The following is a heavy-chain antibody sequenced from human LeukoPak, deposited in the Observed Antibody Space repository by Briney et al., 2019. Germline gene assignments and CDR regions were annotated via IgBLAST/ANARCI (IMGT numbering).Heavy chain of an antibody. CDR3: ARDGYGDYAFDY. CDR1: GFTFSSYS. D-gene: IGHD4-17*01. CDR2: ISSSSSYI. J-gene: IGHJ4*02. Sequence: GGSLRLSCAASGFTFSSYSMNWVRQAPGKGLEWVSSISSSSSYIYYADSVKGRFTISRDNAKSSLYLQMNSLRAEDTAVYYCARDGYGDYAFDYWGQGTLVTVSS. V-gene: IGHV3-21*01.